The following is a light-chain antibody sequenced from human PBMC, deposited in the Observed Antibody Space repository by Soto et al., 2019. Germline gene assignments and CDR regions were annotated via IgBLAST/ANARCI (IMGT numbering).Light chain of an antibody. CDR1: SSDVGGSDY. CDR2: EVS. CDR3: SSYTSSNALEV. Sequence: QSALNQPASVSGSPGQSITISCTGTSSDVGGSDYVSWYQHHPHRAPKLLIYEVSYRPSGVSDRFSGSNSGNTASLTISGLQAEDEADYYCSSYTSSNALEVFGIGTKLTVL. V-gene: IGLV2-14*01. J-gene: IGLJ1*01.